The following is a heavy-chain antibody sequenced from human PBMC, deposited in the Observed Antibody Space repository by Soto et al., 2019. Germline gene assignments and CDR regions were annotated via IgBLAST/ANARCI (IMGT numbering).Heavy chain of an antibody. CDR2: IWYDGSNK. D-gene: IGHD5-18*01. J-gene: IGHJ6*02. CDR1: GFTFSSYC. Sequence: HPGGSLRLSCAASGFTFSSYCMHWVRQAPGKGLEWVAVIWYDGSNKYYADSVKGRFTISRDNSKNTLYLQMNSLRAEDTAVYYCARARRGIQLPKYYYYYYGMDVWGQGTTVTVSS. CDR3: ARARRGIQLPKYYYYYYGMDV. V-gene: IGHV3-33*01.